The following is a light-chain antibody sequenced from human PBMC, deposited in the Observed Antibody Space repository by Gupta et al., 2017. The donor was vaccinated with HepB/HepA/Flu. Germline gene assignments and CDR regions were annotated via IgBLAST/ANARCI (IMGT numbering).Light chain of an antibody. CDR2: QHD. Sequence: SSDLTQPPSVSVSPGQTATITCSGDTLRTKFACWYQQKSGQSPVLLIYQHDKRPSGIPERLSGSNSGNTATLTISGTQALDEADYYCKAWDLNTGGIFGTGTRVTVL. V-gene: IGLV3-1*01. CDR1: TLRTKF. CDR3: KAWDLNTGGI. J-gene: IGLJ1*01.